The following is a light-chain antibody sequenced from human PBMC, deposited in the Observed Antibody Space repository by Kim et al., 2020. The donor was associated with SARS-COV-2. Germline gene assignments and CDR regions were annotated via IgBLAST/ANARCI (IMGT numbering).Light chain of an antibody. V-gene: IGLV1-40*01. CDR2: GNS. CDR1: SFNIGADYD. CDR3: QSYDNSLSAYV. J-gene: IGLJ1*01. Sequence: QSVLTQPPSVSGAPGQRVTISCTGSSFNIGADYDVHWYQQLPGTAPKLLMFGNSNRPSGVPDRFSGSKSGTSASLAITGLQADDEAAYYCQSYDNSLSAYVFGTGTKVTVL.